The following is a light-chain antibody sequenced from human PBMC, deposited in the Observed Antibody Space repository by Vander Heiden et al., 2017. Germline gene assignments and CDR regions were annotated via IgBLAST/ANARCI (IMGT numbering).Light chain of an antibody. CDR2: CAS. V-gene: IGKV4-1*01. CDR1: QSVLSSFNSKNH. J-gene: IGKJ1*01. CDR3: EQHSTKT. Sequence: DIVLTQSPDSLAVSLGERATINCKSSQSVLSSFNSKNHFAWFRQKPRQPPELLMYCASTRESGVPDRFSGSGSGTDFTLTIINMQAEDVAVYYCEQHSTKTFGQGTKVEIK.